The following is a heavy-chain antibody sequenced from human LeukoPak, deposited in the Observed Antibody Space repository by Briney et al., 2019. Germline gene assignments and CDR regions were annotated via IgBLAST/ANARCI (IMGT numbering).Heavy chain of an antibody. D-gene: IGHD3-22*01. CDR1: GGSISSYY. J-gene: IGHJ6*02. Sequence: SETLSLTCSVSGGSISSYYWSWIRQPPGKGLEWIGNIFYSGSTNYNPSLKSRVTISVDTSKNQFSLKLSSVTAADTAVYYCARDYDIGMDVWGQGTTVTVSS. CDR3: ARDYDIGMDV. V-gene: IGHV4-59*12. CDR2: IFYSGST.